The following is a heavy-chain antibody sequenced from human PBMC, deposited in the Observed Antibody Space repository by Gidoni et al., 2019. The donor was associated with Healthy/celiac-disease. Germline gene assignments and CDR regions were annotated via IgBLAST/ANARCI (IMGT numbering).Heavy chain of an antibody. CDR1: GFTFSSYG. J-gene: IGHJ4*02. CDR2: IWYDGSNK. Sequence: QVQLVESGGGVVQPGRSLRLSCAASGFTFSSYGMHWVRQAPGKGLEWVAVIWYDGSNKYYADSVKGRFTISRDNSKNTLYLQMNSLRAEDTAVYYCARDREWRMPFDYWGQGTLVTVSS. V-gene: IGHV3-33*01. D-gene: IGHD3-3*01. CDR3: ARDREWRMPFDY.